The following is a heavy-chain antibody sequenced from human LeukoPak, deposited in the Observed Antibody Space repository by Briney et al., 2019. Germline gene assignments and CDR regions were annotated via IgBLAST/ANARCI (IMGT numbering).Heavy chain of an antibody. D-gene: IGHD6-19*01. Sequence: GGSLRLSCAASGFTFSSYSMNWVRQAPGKGPEWVSAISGSGGSTYYADSVKGRFTISRDNSKNTLYLQMNSLRAEDTAVYYCSEQWLLGGAFDIWGQGTMVTVSS. V-gene: IGHV3-23*01. CDR2: ISGSGGST. CDR1: GFTFSSYS. CDR3: SEQWLLGGAFDI. J-gene: IGHJ3*02.